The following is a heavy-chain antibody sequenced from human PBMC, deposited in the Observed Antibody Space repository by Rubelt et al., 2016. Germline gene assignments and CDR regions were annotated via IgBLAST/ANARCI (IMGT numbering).Heavy chain of an antibody. Sequence: QVQLLQSGAEVQKPGASVKVSCKASGYTLTSYAMHWVRQAPGQRLEWMGWINAGNGNTQYSQNFQGRVTITSDTYASTVDMELSSLRAEDTAVYYCERDWVGTTDFDYWGQGTLVTVSS. J-gene: IGHJ4*02. CDR1: GYTLTSYA. CDR2: INAGNGNT. D-gene: IGHD1-1*01. CDR3: ERDWVGTTDFDY. V-gene: IGHV1-3*01.